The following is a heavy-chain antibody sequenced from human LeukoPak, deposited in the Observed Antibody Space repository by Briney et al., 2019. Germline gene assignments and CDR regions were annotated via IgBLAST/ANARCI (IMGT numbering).Heavy chain of an antibody. CDR2: IRYDGSNK. D-gene: IGHD1-26*01. CDR1: GFTFSSYG. Sequence: QAGGSLRLSCAASGFTFSSYGMHWVRQAPGKGLEWVAFIRYDGSNKYYADSVKGRFTISRDNSKNTLYLQMNSLRAEDTAVYYCAASGSYYFDYWGQGTLVTVSS. CDR3: AASGSYYFDY. J-gene: IGHJ4*02. V-gene: IGHV3-30*02.